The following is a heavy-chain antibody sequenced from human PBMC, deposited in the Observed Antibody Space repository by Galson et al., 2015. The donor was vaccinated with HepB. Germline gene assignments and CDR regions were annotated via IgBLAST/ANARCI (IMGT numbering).Heavy chain of an antibody. J-gene: IGHJ4*02. Sequence: SLRFSCAASGFTFSIYGMHWVRQAPGKGLEWVAYIRHDGNNKYYVDSVKGRFTISRDNSQSTLYLQMSSLTTEDTAVYFCAKKGGNYDYFDSWGQGTLVTVSS. D-gene: IGHD4-23*01. CDR1: GFTFSIYG. V-gene: IGHV3-30*02. CDR2: IRHDGNNK. CDR3: AKKGGNYDYFDS.